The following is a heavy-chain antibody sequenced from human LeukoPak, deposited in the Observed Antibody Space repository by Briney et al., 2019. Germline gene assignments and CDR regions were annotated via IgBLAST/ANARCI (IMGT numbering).Heavy chain of an antibody. J-gene: IGHJ4*02. CDR3: TTSTAPRM. CDR2: IKSRTDGGTT. CDR1: GFPFSSAW. Sequence: GGSLRLSCAASGFPFSSAWMSWVRQAPGKGREWVGRIKSRTDGGTTDHAASVKGRFTISRDDSENTVYLHMNSLKTEDTAVYYCTTSTAPRMWGQGTLVTVSS. V-gene: IGHV3-15*01. D-gene: IGHD2-2*01.